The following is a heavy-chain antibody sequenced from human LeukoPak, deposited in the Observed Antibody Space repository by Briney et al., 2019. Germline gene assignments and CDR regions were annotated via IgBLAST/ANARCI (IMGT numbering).Heavy chain of an antibody. D-gene: IGHD3-16*01. J-gene: IGHJ4*02. CDR3: ARGGFRHFDH. Sequence: PGGSLRLSCAASGFTFNSYWMSWVRQAPGKGLEWVANIHQGGSEMYYVDSVKGRFTISRDNAYNSLSLQMSSLRAEDTAVYYCARGGFRHFDHWGLGTLCSVSS. V-gene: IGHV3-7*01. CDR1: GFTFNSYW. CDR2: IHQGGSEM.